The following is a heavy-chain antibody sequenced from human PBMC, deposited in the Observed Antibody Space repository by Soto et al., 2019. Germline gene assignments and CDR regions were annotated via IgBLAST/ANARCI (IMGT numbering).Heavy chain of an antibody. CDR1: GGTFSSYT. V-gene: IGHV1-69*04. J-gene: IGHJ4*02. Sequence: ASVKVSCKASGGTFSSYTISWVRQAPGQGLEWMGRIIPILGIANYAQKFQGRVTITADKSTSTAYMELSSLRSEDTAVYYCARERVPPSYCGGDCYYWGQGTLVTVSS. D-gene: IGHD2-21*02. CDR2: IIPILGIA. CDR3: ARERVPPSYCGGDCYY.